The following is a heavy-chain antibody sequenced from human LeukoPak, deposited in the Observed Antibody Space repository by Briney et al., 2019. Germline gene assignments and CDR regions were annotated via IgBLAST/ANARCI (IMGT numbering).Heavy chain of an antibody. CDR3: ARGAGPTYYDFWSGYFRDMSYYYMDV. Sequence: ASVKVSCKASGYTFTSYDINWVRQATGQGLEWMGWMNPNSGNTGYAQKFEGRVTMTRNTSISTAYMELSSLRSEDTAVYYCARGAGPTYYDFWSGYFRDMSYYYMDVWGKGTTVTVSS. CDR1: GYTFTSYD. D-gene: IGHD3-3*01. J-gene: IGHJ6*03. CDR2: MNPNSGNT. V-gene: IGHV1-8*01.